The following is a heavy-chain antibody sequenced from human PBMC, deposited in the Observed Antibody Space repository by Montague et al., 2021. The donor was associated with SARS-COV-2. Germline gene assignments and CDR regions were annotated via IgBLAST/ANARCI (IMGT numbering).Heavy chain of an antibody. CDR1: GSTFSSYG. D-gene: IGHD3-16*02. V-gene: IGHV3-33*01. CDR3: ARKVAYDYVWGSYRDYYYMDV. CDR2: IWYDGSNK. J-gene: IGHJ6*03. Sequence: SLRLSCAASGSTFSSYGMHWVRQAPGKGLEWVAVIWYDGSNKYYADSVKGRFTISRDNSKNTLYLQMNSLRAEDTAVYYCARKVAYDYVWGSYRDYYYMDVWGKGTAVTVSS.